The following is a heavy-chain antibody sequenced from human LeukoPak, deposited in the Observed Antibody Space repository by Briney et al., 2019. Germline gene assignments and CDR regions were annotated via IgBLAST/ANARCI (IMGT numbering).Heavy chain of an antibody. J-gene: IGHJ6*02. Sequence: ASVKVSCKASGYTFTSYDINWVRQATGQGLEWMGWMNPNRGNTHFAQRFQGRVTMTRDTSITTAYMELSSLRSEDTAVYYCARIGPNYYGSGSYLHYYSGMDVWGQGTTVTVSS. D-gene: IGHD3-10*01. V-gene: IGHV1-8*02. CDR3: ARIGPNYYGSGSYLHYYSGMDV. CDR1: GYTFTSYD. CDR2: MNPNRGNT.